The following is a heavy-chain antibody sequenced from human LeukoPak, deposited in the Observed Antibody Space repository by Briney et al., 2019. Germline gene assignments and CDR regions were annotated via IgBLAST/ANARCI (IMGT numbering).Heavy chain of an antibody. D-gene: IGHD4-17*01. V-gene: IGHV1-2*02. CDR1: GYTFTGYY. J-gene: IGHJ5*02. CDR3: ARDDYGDGWFDP. CDR2: INPNSGGT. Sequence: ASVKVSCKASGYTFTGYYMHWVRQAPGQGLEWMGWINPNSGGTNYAQKFQGRVTMTRDTSISTAYMELSRLRSDDTAAYYCARDDYGDGWFDPWGQGTLVTVSS.